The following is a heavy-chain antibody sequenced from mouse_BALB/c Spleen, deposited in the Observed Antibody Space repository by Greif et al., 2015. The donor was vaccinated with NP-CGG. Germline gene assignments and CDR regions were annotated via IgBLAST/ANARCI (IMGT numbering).Heavy chain of an antibody. V-gene: IGHV1-82*01. CDR2: IYPGDGDT. CDR1: GYEFSSSW. D-gene: IGHD1-1*01. J-gene: IGHJ4*01. CDR3: ARMGTVYYAMDY. Sequence: QVQLQQSGPELVKPGASVKISCKASGYEFSSSWMNWVKQRPGQGLEWIGRIYPGDGDTNYNGKFKGKATLTADKSSSTAYMQLSSLTSVDSAVYFCARMGTVYYAMDYWGQGTSVTVSS.